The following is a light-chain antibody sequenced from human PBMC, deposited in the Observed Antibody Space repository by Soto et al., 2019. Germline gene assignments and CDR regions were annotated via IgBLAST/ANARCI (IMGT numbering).Light chain of an antibody. Sequence: IQMTQSPSTLSASVGDTVTITCRASQTISVSLAWYRQKPGKAPNLLIYDASTLQEGVPSRVSGSGSGTEFTLTVTRLQPDDFATYFCQQYDKYSTFGHGTKVDVK. V-gene: IGKV1-5*01. CDR1: QTISVS. CDR3: QQYDKYST. CDR2: DAS. J-gene: IGKJ1*01.